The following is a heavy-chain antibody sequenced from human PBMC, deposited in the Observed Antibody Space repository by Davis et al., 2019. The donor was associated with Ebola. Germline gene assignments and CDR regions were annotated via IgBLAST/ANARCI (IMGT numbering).Heavy chain of an antibody. CDR1: GFTFNTYS. CDR3: AGGTGSFYYDSSGYYCDCGMDV. Sequence: PGGSLRLSCAASGFTFNTYSMNWVRQAPGKGLEWVSHISSGSTTIYYADSVKGRFTISRDNARNSLYLQLNSLRADDTAVYYCAGGTGSFYYDSSGYYCDCGMDVWGQGTTVTVSS. V-gene: IGHV3-48*04. D-gene: IGHD3-22*01. J-gene: IGHJ6*02. CDR2: ISSGSTTI.